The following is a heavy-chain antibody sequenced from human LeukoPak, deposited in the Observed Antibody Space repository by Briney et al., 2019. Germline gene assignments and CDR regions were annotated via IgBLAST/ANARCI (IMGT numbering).Heavy chain of an antibody. D-gene: IGHD5-24*01. J-gene: IGHJ6*02. CDR2: ITGSGGNT. V-gene: IGHV3-23*01. CDR1: GFIFSSYS. Sequence: GGSLRLSCAASGFIFSSYSMSWVRQAPGKGLEWVSVITGSGGNTYYADSVKGRFTISKDNSKNTVYLQMNSLRADDTAVYYCAREGYGDGYNFGVWGPGTTVIVSS. CDR3: AREGYGDGYNFGV.